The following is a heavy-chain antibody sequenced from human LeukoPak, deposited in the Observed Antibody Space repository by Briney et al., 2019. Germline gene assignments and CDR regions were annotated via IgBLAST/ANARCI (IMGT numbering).Heavy chain of an antibody. CDR2: INSNSRYK. D-gene: IGHD3-22*01. CDR1: GFTFSSYS. CDR3: ARSYYYDSSGYFY. V-gene: IGHV3-21*01. Sequence: GGSLRLSCAASGFTFSSYSMNWVRQAPGKGLEWVSSINSNSRYKYYAESVKGRFTISRDNAKNSLYLQMNSLRAEDTAVYYCARSYYYDSSGYFYWGQGTLVTVSS. J-gene: IGHJ4*02.